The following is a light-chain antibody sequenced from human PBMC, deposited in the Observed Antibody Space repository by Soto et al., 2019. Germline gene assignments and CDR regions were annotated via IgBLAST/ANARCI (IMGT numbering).Light chain of an antibody. J-gene: IGKJ2*01. CDR3: LQDYTYPYT. CDR2: AVS. CDR1: QAIRND. V-gene: IGKV1-6*01. Sequence: AIQMTQSPSSLSASVGDRVTITCRASQAIRNDLGWYQQTPGRAPKLLIFAVSHLESGVPSRCSGSGSGSDFSLTISSLQPEDFATYYCLQDYTYPYTFGQWTKLEIK.